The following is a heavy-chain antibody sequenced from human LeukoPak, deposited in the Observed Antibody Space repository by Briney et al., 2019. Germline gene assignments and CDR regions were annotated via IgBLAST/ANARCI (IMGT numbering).Heavy chain of an antibody. Sequence: GESLRISCKGSGYSFTSYWITWVRQMPGKGLEWMGRIDPGDSYTNYSPSFQGHVTISADKSISTAYLQWSSLKASDTAMYYCARLRGSGPYYYNGLDVWGKGTTVTVSS. CDR3: ARLRGSGPYYYNGLDV. J-gene: IGHJ6*04. D-gene: IGHD3-10*01. CDR2: IDPGDSYT. V-gene: IGHV5-10-1*01. CDR1: GYSFTSYW.